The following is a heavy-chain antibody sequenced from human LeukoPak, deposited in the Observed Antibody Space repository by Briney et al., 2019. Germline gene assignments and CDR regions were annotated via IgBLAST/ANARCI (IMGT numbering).Heavy chain of an antibody. CDR2: ISGSGGST. V-gene: IGHV3-23*01. CDR3: AKEGDLLLWFGEEGSSFDY. Sequence: GGSLRLSCAASGFTFSSYAMSWVRQAPGKGLEWVSAISGSGGSTYYADSVKGRFTISRDNSKNTLYLQMNSLRAEDTAVYYCAKEGDLLLWFGEEGSSFDYWGQGTLVTVSS. D-gene: IGHD3-10*01. CDR1: GFTFSSYA. J-gene: IGHJ4*02.